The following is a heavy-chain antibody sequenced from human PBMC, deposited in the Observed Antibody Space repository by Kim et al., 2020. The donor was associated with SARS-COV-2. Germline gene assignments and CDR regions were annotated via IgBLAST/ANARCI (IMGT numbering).Heavy chain of an antibody. CDR2: ISASGGNT. J-gene: IGHJ4*02. CDR1: GFTFSSYA. D-gene: IGHD1-1*01. V-gene: IGHV3-23*01. CDR3: VAYNDYFEY. Sequence: GGSLRLSCAASGFTFSSYAMSWVRQAPGRGLEWVSSISASGGNTYYANSVKGRFTISRDNSKNTLYLQMNSLRAEDTAIYYCVAYNDYFEYWGQGTLVTVSS.